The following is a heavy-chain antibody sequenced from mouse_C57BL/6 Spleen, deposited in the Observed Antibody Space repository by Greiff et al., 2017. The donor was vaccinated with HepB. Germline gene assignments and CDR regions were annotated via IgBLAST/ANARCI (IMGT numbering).Heavy chain of an antibody. V-gene: IGHV7-3*01. D-gene: IGHD3-3*01. Sequence: EVKLVESGGGLVQPGGSLSLSCAASGFTFTDYYMSWVRQPPGKALEWLGFIRNKANGYTTEYSASVKGRFTISRDNSQSILYLQMNALRAEDSATYYCARYIQGRVDYWGQGTTLTVSS. CDR2: IRNKANGYTT. CDR3: ARYIQGRVDY. CDR1: GFTFTDYY. J-gene: IGHJ2*01.